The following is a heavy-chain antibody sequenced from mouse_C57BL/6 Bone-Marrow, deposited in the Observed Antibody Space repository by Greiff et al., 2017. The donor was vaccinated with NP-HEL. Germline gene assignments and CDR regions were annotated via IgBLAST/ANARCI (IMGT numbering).Heavy chain of an antibody. D-gene: IGHD1-1*01. CDR1: GFTFSDYY. J-gene: IGHJ1*03. Sequence: EVQLVESGGGLVQPGGSLKLSCAASGFTFSDYYMYWVRQTPEQRLEWVAYISNGGGSTYYPDTVKGRFTISRDNAKNTLYLQMSRLKSEDTAMYYCASRAYYYGSSYGYFDVWGTGTTVTVSS. V-gene: IGHV5-12*01. CDR3: ASRAYYYGSSYGYFDV. CDR2: ISNGGGST.